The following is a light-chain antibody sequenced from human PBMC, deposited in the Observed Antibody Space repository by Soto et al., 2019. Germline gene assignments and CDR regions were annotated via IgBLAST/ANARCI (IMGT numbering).Light chain of an antibody. J-gene: IGLJ1*01. CDR2: EVS. V-gene: IGLV2-23*02. Sequence: QSVLTQPASVSGSPGQSITISCTGTSSDVGSYSLVSWYQQHPGKAPKLMIYEVSKRPSRVSNRFSGSKSGNTASLTISGLQAEDEADYYCCSYAGSRTFLYVFGTGTKVTVL. CDR3: CSYAGSRTFLYV. CDR1: SSDVGSYSL.